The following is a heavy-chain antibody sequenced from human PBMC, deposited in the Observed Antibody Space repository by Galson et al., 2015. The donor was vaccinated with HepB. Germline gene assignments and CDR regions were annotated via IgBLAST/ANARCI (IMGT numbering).Heavy chain of an antibody. CDR3: ATRGEYGDSGDAFDI. CDR2: IDPSDSYT. J-gene: IGHJ3*02. V-gene: IGHV5-10-1*01. Sequence: QSGAEVKKPGESLRISCKGSGYSFTSYWISWVRQMPGKGLEWMGRIDPSDSYTNYSPSFQGHVTISADKSISTAYLQRSSLKASDTAMYYCATRGEYGDSGDAFDIWGQGTMVTVSS. CDR1: GYSFTSYW. D-gene: IGHD4-17*01.